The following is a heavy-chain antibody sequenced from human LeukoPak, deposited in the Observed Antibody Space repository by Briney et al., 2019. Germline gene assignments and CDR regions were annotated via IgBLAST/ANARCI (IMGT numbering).Heavy chain of an antibody. CDR2: MNPNSGNT. Sequence: GASVKVSCKASGYTFTRYDINWVRQATGQGLEWMGWMNPNSGNTGYAQKFQGRVTMTRNTSISTAYMELSSLRSEDTAVYYCARGANSDIVATITNFYYYYGMDVWGQGTTVTVSS. CDR1: GYTFTRYD. CDR3: ARGANSDIVATITNFYYYYGMDV. D-gene: IGHD5-12*01. V-gene: IGHV1-8*01. J-gene: IGHJ6*02.